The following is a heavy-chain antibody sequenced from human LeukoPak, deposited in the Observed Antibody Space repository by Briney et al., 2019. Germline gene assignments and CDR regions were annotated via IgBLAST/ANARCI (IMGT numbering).Heavy chain of an antibody. CDR1: GFTFSGFD. CDR2: TSHDGSHT. D-gene: IGHD4-11*01. J-gene: IGHJ4*02. Sequence: PGGSLRLSSAASGFTFSGFDMYWVRQAPGKGLEWVAVTSHDGSHTQHANSVKGRFTISRDNSKRTLFLQMNSLRPEDTAVYFCVKDRADQYSFDSWGQGTLVTVSS. CDR3: VKDRADQYSFDS. V-gene: IGHV3-30*18.